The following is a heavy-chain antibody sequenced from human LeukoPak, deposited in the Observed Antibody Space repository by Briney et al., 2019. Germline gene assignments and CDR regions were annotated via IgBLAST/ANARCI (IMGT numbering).Heavy chain of an antibody. CDR3: ARDPSTSHYYYGMDV. Sequence: SVKVSCKASGGTFSSYTISWVRQAPGQGLEWMGRIIPIRGIANYAQKFQGRVTIIADKSTSTAYMELSSLRSEDTAVYYCARDPSTSHYYYGMDVWGPGTTVTVSS. V-gene: IGHV1-69*04. J-gene: IGHJ6*02. CDR1: GGTFSSYT. CDR2: IIPIRGIA. D-gene: IGHD2-2*01.